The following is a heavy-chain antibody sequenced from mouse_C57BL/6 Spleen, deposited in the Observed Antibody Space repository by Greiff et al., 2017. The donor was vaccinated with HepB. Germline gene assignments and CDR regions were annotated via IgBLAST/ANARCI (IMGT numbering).Heavy chain of an antibody. J-gene: IGHJ4*01. V-gene: IGHV1-15*01. D-gene: IGHD1-1*01. Sequence: VQLQQSGAELVRPGASVTLSCKASGYTFTDYEMHWVKQTPVHGLEWIGAIDPETGGTAYNQKFKGKAILTADKSSSTAYMELRSLTSEDSAVYYCTRRGIYYYGSSRLYYAMDYWGQGTSVTVSS. CDR3: TRRGIYYYGSSRLYYAMDY. CDR1: GYTFTDYE. CDR2: IDPETGGT.